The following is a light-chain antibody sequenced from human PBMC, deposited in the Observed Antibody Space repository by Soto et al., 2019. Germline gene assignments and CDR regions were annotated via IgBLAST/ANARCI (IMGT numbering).Light chain of an antibody. CDR1: QSINNL. CDR2: DVS. J-gene: IGKJ4*01. V-gene: IGKV1-5*01. Sequence: DVQMTQSPSTLSASVGDRVTITCRASQSINNLLAWYQQQPGKAPKFLIYDVSTLQSGVPSRFSGSGSGSEFTLTISSLHPGDFARYYCQQYDSYPLTFGGGTRVEIK. CDR3: QQYDSYPLT.